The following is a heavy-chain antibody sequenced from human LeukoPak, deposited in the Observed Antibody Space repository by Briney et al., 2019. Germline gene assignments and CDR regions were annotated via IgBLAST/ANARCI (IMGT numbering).Heavy chain of an antibody. V-gene: IGHV4-34*01. D-gene: IGHD3-3*01. CDR3: ARGFLEIERYYYYYYMDV. CDR1: GGSFSGYY. J-gene: IGHJ6*03. Sequence: PSETLSLTCAVYGGSFSGYYWSWIRQPPGKGLEWIGEINHSGSTNYNPSLKSRVTMSVDTSKNQFSLKLSSVTAADTAVYYCARGFLEIERYYYYYYMDVWGKGTTVTVSS. CDR2: INHSGST.